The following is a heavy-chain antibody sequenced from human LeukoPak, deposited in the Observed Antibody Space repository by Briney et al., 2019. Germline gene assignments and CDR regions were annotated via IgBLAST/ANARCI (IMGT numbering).Heavy chain of an antibody. V-gene: IGHV4-34*01. J-gene: IGHJ3*02. CDR3: ARGRPPYYYDSSGYRHDAFDI. D-gene: IGHD3-22*01. Sequence: SETLSLTCAVYGGSFSGYYWSWIRQPPGKGLEWIGEINHSGSTNYNPSLKSRVTISVDTSKNQFSLKLNSVTAADTAVYYCARGRPPYYYDSSGYRHDAFDIWGQGTMVTVSS. CDR2: INHSGST. CDR1: GGSFSGYY.